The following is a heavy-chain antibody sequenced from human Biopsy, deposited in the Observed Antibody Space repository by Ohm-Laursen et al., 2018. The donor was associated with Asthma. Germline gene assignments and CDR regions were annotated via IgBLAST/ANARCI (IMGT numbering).Heavy chain of an antibody. CDR3: ARKAGSCISRTCYSLDF. CDR1: GGTFNTYV. J-gene: IGHJ4*02. V-gene: IGHV1-69*01. CDR2: INSVFGTT. D-gene: IGHD2-2*01. Sequence: SSVKVSCKSLGGTFNTYVIGWVRQAPGQGLEWMGGINSVFGTTTYPQKSQDRVTITAGDSTSTVYMELSSLRSEDTAVYYCARKAGSCISRTCYSLDFWGQGTLVTVSS.